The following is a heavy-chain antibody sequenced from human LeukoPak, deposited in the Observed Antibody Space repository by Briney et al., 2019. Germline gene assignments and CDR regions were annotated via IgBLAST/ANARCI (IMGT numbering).Heavy chain of an antibody. Sequence: KPSETLSLTCAVYGGSFSGYYWSWIRQPPGKGLEWIGEINHSGSTNYNPSLKSRVTISVDTSKNQFSLKLSSVTAADTAVYYCATEEGTGTTLTDYWGQGTLVTVSS. J-gene: IGHJ4*02. CDR1: GGSFSGYY. D-gene: IGHD1-1*01. CDR2: INHSGST. CDR3: ATEEGTGTTLTDY. V-gene: IGHV4-34*01.